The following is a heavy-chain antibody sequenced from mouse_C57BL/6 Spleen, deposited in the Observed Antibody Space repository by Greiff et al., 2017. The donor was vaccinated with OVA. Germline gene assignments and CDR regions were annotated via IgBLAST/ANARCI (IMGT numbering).Heavy chain of an antibody. V-gene: IGHV3-6*01. J-gene: IGHJ2*01. CDR1: GYSITSGYY. D-gene: IGHD2-2*01. CDR2: ISYDGSN. CDR3: ARGVYYGNDGGFDY. Sequence: EVQRVESGPGLVKPSQSLSLTCSVTGYSITSGYYWNWIRQFPGNKLEWMGYISYDGSNNYNPSLKNRISITRDTSKNQFFLKLNSVTTEDTATYYCARGVYYGNDGGFDYWGQGTTLTVSS.